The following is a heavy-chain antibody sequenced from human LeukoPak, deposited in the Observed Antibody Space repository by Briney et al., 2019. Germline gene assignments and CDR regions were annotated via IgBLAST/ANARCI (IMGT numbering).Heavy chain of an antibody. V-gene: IGHV3-7*01. D-gene: IGHD2-21*01. Sequence: GGSLRLSCAASGFTFSSYWMSWVRQAPGKGLEWVANIKQDGSEKYYVDSVKGRFTISRDNAKNSLYLQMNSLRAEDTAVYYCARTIAYCGGDCYSGFDYWGQGTLVTVSS. CDR3: ARTIAYCGGDCYSGFDY. J-gene: IGHJ4*02. CDR1: GFTFSSYW. CDR2: IKQDGSEK.